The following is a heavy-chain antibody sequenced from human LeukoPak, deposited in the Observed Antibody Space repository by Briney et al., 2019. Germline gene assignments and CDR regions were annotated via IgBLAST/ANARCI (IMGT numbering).Heavy chain of an antibody. V-gene: IGHV4-61*02. CDR2: IYTSGST. D-gene: IGHD3-16*01. CDR1: GGSISSGSYY. Sequence: PSQTLSLTCTVSGGSISSGSYYWSWIRQPAGKGLEWIGRIYTSGSTNYNPSLKSRVTISVDTSKNQFSLKLSSVTAADTAVYYCARDRGRGGGLVDYWGQGTLVTVSS. J-gene: IGHJ4*02. CDR3: ARDRGRGGGLVDY.